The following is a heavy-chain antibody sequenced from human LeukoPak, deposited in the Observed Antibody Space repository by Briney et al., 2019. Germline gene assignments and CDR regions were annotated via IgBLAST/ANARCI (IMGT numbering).Heavy chain of an antibody. CDR3: ARIRLGSSWYADY. CDR2: IYHSGST. V-gene: IGHV4-30-2*01. D-gene: IGHD6-13*01. J-gene: IGHJ4*02. Sequence: RPSQTLSLTCTVSGGSISSGGYYWTWIRQPPGKGLESIGYIYHSGSTYYNPSLNSRVTISVDRSKNQFSLKLNSVTAADTAVYYCARIRLGSSWYADYWGQGTLVTVSS. CDR1: GGSISSGGYY.